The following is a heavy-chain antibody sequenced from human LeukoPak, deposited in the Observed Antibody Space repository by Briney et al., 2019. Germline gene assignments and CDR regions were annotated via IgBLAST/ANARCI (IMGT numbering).Heavy chain of an antibody. CDR1: GGSISSYY. Sequence: SETLSLTCTVSGGSISSYYWSWIRQPAGKGLEWIGRIYTSGSTNYNPSLKSRVTMSVDTSKNQFSLKLSSVTAADTAVYYCARDPPYGGNSGYYYYYMDDWGKGTTVTVSS. CDR2: IYTSGST. J-gene: IGHJ6*03. D-gene: IGHD4-23*01. V-gene: IGHV4-4*07. CDR3: ARDPPYGGNSGYYYYYMDD.